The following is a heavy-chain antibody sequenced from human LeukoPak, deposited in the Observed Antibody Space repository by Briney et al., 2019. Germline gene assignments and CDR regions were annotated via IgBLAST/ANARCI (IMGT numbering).Heavy chain of an antibody. J-gene: IGHJ4*02. Sequence: SETLSLTCTVSGYLISSGYYWGWIRPPPGKGLEWIGSIYYSGSTYYNPSLKSRVTISVDTSKNQFSLKLSSVTAADTAVYYCASHNYYDSSGYQDYWGQGTLVTVSS. CDR3: ASHNYYDSSGYQDY. CDR2: IYYSGST. V-gene: IGHV4-38-2*02. D-gene: IGHD3-22*01. CDR1: GYLISSGYY.